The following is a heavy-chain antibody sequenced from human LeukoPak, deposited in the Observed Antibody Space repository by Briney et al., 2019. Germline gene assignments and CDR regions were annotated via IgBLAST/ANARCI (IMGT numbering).Heavy chain of an antibody. V-gene: IGHV4-39*01. J-gene: IGHJ2*01. D-gene: IGHD5-18*01. CDR1: GGSISSSSYY. CDR2: IYYSGST. CDR3: ARRESHSYATNWYFDL. Sequence: SETLSLTCTVSGGSISSSSYYWGWIRQPPGKGLEWIGSIYYSGSTYYNPSLKSRVAVSVDTSKNQFYLKVISLTAADTAVYYCARRESHSYATNWYFDLWGRGTLVTVSS.